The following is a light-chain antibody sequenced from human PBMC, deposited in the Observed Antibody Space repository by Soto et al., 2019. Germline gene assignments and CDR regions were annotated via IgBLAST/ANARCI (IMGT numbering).Light chain of an antibody. J-gene: IGKJ4*01. CDR3: QQYIRWPLT. CDR2: DAS. Sequence: ENVLTQSTATLSLSPGERATLSCRASQSVSNNLAWYQQKPGQAPRLLIYDASNRATGIPARFSGSGSGTDFTLTISSLQPEDFAVYYCQQYIRWPLTFGGGTKVDIK. CDR1: QSVSNN. V-gene: IGKV3-11*01.